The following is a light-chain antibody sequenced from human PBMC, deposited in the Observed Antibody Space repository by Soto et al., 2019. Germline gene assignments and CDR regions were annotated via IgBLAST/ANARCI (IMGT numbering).Light chain of an antibody. CDR2: DAS. CDR3: VQRTTWPWT. Sequence: EIVLTQSPGTLSLSPGERATLSCRASQSVSSHLAWYQQKPGQAPRLLIYDASNRATCIPARFSGSGSGTDFTLTISSLEPEDFGVYHCVQRTTWPWTCGQGSKVEIK. CDR1: QSVSSH. J-gene: IGKJ1*01. V-gene: IGKV3-11*01.